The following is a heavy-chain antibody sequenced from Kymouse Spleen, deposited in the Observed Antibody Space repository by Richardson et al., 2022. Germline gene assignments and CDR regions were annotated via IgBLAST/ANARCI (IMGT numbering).Heavy chain of an antibody. Sequence: QVQLQQWGAGLLKPSETLSLTCAVYGGSFSGYYWSWIRQPPGKGLEWIGEINHSGSTNYNPSLKSRVTISVDTSKNQFSLKLSSVTAADTAVYYCARGPIFGVVTNWYFDLWGRGTLVTVSS. CDR1: GGSFSGYY. J-gene: IGHJ2*01. CDR2: INHSGST. V-gene: IGHV4-34*01. CDR3: ARGPIFGVVTNWYFDL. D-gene: IGHD3-3*01.